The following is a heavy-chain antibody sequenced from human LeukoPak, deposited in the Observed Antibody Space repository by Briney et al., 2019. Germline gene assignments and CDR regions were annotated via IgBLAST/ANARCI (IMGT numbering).Heavy chain of an antibody. CDR1: GGSISSYY. Sequence: SETLSLTCTVSGGSISSYYWSWIRQPPGKGLEWIGYIYYSGSTNYNPSLKSRVTISVDTSKNQFSLKLSSVTAADTVVYYCATTSSHCSSTSCPSDYWGQGTLVTVSS. V-gene: IGHV4-59*08. CDR2: IYYSGST. D-gene: IGHD2-2*01. J-gene: IGHJ4*02. CDR3: ATTSSHCSSTSCPSDY.